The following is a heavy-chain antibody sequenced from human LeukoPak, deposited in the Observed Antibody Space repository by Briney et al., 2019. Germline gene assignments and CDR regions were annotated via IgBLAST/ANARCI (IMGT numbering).Heavy chain of an antibody. J-gene: IGHJ4*02. V-gene: IGHV3-30*03. D-gene: IGHD6-6*01. CDR3: ARGPNSNWSGLDF. Sequence: GGSLRLSCAASGFTFSNYNMNWVRQAPGEGLEWVAVISYDGKNKYYADSVKGRFTVSRDNAKNTLYLQVNNLRAEDTAVYYCARGPNSNWSGLDFWGQGTLLTVSS. CDR2: ISYDGKNK. CDR1: GFTFSNYN.